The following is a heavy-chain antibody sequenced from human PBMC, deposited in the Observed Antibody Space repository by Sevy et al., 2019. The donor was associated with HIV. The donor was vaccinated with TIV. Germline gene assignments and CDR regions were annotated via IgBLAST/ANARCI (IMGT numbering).Heavy chain of an antibody. CDR1: GGSISSYY. CDR2: MDYSGSS. CDR3: ARAGGSTDWGIDV. Sequence: SETLSLTCTVSGGSISSYYWKWIRQPPGKGLEWIGYMDYSGSSSYNPSPKGRVSISLDTSKNQLSLRLTPVTAAETAVYYCARAGGSTDWGIDVWGQGTTVTVSS. V-gene: IGHV4-59*01. D-gene: IGHD2-2*01. J-gene: IGHJ6*02.